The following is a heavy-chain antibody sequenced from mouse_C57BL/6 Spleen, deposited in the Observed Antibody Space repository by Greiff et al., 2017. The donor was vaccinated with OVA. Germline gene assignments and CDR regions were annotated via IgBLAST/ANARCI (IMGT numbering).Heavy chain of an antibody. D-gene: IGHD1-1*01. V-gene: IGHV1-64*01. CDR3: ARGGYYGSSQFAY. CDR2: IHPNSGST. CDR1: GYTFTSYW. Sequence: QVQLKQPGAELVKPGASVKLSCKASGYTFTSYWMHWVKQRPGQGLEWIGMIHPNSGSTNYNEKFKSKATLTVDKSSSTAYMQLSSLTSEDSAVYYCARGGYYGSSQFAYWGQGTLVTVSA. J-gene: IGHJ3*01.